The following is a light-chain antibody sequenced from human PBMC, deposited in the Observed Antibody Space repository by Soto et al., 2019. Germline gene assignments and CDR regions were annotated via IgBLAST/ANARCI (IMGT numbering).Light chain of an antibody. CDR2: DAS. Sequence: DIQMTQSPSSLSASVGDRVTITCQASQDISKSLNWYQQKSGKAPDLLIYDASNLETGVPSNFSGSGYGTDFTFTISSLQPEDIATYYCQQSHNLPFTFGPGTKVEIK. V-gene: IGKV1-33*01. CDR1: QDISKS. CDR3: QQSHNLPFT. J-gene: IGKJ3*01.